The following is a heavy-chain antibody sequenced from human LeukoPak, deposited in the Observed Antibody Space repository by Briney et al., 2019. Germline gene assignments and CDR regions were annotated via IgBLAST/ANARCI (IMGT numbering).Heavy chain of an antibody. J-gene: IGHJ4*02. Sequence: ASVKVSCKASGYTFTGYYMHWVRQAPGRGLEWMGWINPNSGGTNYAQKFQGRVTMTRATSISTTYMELSSLRSDDTAVYYCARGATYQLLYDFDYWGQGTLVTVSS. CDR1: GYTFTGYY. CDR2: INPNSGGT. CDR3: ARGATYQLLYDFDY. D-gene: IGHD2-2*02. V-gene: IGHV1-2*02.